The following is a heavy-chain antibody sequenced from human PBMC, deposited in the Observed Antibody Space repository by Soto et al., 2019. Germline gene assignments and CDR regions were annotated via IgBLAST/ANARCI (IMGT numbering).Heavy chain of an antibody. J-gene: IGHJ4*02. D-gene: IGHD3-10*01. CDR3: LKDAPNGSIDD. V-gene: IGHV3-9*01. Sequence: VQVVASGGGLVQPGRSLRLSCAVSGFRFEQYVIHWVRQAPGTGLECVSTVSPTGDTVAYADSVEGRFTVSRDNAKKSLYLQMNSLKGDDTAFYYCLKDAPNGSIDDWGQGTRVTVSS. CDR1: GFRFEQYV. CDR2: VSPTGDTV.